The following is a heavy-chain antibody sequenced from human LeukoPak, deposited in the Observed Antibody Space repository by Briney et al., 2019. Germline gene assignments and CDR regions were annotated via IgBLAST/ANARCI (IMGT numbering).Heavy chain of an antibody. CDR3: ARDLASSIAARLSFDY. CDR2: INPNSGGT. D-gene: IGHD6-6*01. J-gene: IGHJ4*02. Sequence: ASVEVSCKASGYTFTGYYMHWVRQAPGQGLEWMGWINPNSGGTNYAQKFQGRVTMTRDTSISTAYMELSRLRSDDTAVYYCARDLASSIAARLSFDYWGQGTLVTVSS. V-gene: IGHV1-2*02. CDR1: GYTFTGYY.